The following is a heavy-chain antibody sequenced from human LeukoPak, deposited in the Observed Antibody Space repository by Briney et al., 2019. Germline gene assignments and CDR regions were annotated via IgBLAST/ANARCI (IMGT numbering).Heavy chain of an antibody. J-gene: IGHJ4*02. CDR1: GFTFSSYS. CDR3: ARVMSGSVTVAEY. Sequence: PGGSLRLSCAASGFTFSSYSMNWGRQAPGKGLEWVSYISTSSTTTYYAGSVKGRFTISRDNAKNSLYLQMNSLRDEDTAVYYCARVMSGSVTVAEYWGQGSLVIVSS. V-gene: IGHV3-48*02. D-gene: IGHD6-19*01. CDR2: ISTSSTTT.